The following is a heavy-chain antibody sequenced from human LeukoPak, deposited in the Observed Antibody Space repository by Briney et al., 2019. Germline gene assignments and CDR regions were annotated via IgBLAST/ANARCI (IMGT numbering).Heavy chain of an antibody. CDR2: ISTTGST. Sequence: SETLSLTCTVSGGSISSYYWNWIRQPAGKGLELIGRISTTGSTNYNPSLKSRLTMSVDTSKNQFSLRLSSVSAADTAVYYCAREYSSSSGRTFDYWGQGTLVTVSS. CDR3: AREYSSSSGRTFDY. CDR1: GGSISSYY. D-gene: IGHD6-6*01. J-gene: IGHJ4*02. V-gene: IGHV4-4*07.